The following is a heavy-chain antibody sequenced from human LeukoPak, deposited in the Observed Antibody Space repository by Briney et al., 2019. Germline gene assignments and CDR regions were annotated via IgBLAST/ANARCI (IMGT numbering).Heavy chain of an antibody. D-gene: IGHD3-10*01. CDR1: GFTFSNAW. V-gene: IGHV3-15*01. Sequence: GGSLRLSCAASGFTFSNAWMSWVRQAPGKGLEWVGCIKSKTDGGTTDYAAPVKGRFTISRDDSKNTLYLQMNSLKTEDTAVYYCTTGRGTAFPDWFDPWGQGTLVTVSS. CDR2: IKSKTDGGTT. J-gene: IGHJ5*02. CDR3: TTGRGTAFPDWFDP.